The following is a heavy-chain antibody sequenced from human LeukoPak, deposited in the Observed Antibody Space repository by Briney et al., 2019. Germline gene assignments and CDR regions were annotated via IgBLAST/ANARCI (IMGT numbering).Heavy chain of an antibody. V-gene: IGHV3-64D*06. J-gene: IGHJ1*01. Sequence: GGSLRLSCSASGFTFRISAMHWVRQAPGKGLQYVSVMSGNGVTTSYADSVKGRFTISRDNSKHTVYLQMSSLRAEDTAVYYCVGDGRDGYNIYFHHRGQGTLVTVSS. CDR1: GFTFRISA. CDR2: MSGNGVTT. D-gene: IGHD5-24*01. CDR3: VGDGRDGYNIYFHH.